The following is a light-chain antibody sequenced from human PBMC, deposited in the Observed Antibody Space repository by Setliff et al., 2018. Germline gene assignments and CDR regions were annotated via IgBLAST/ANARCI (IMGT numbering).Light chain of an antibody. CDR2: DVS. CDR1: GSDVGAYKF. Sequence: QSALAQPASVSGSPGQSIAVSCTGSGSDVGAYKFVSWYQQRPGKAPRLMIYDVSNRPSGVSDRFSGSKSGNTASLTISGLQAEDEADYYCCSYTGTSTPDVFGTGTKVT. CDR3: CSYTGTSTPDV. J-gene: IGLJ1*01. V-gene: IGLV2-14*01.